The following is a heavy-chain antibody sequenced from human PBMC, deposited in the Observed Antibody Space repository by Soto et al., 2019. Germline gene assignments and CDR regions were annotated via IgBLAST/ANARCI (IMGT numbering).Heavy chain of an antibody. Sequence: SETLSLTCTVSGGSISSYYWSWIRQPAGKGLEWIGRIYTSGSTNYNPSLKSRVTMSVDTSKNQFSLKLSSVTAADMAVYYCAXEGSDFAYNLAHGIQLWSCDFWGQGALVAVSS. D-gene: IGHD5-18*01. V-gene: IGHV4-4*07. CDR1: GGSISSYY. CDR3: AXEGSDFAYNLAHGIQLWSCDF. CDR2: IYTSGST. J-gene: IGHJ4*02.